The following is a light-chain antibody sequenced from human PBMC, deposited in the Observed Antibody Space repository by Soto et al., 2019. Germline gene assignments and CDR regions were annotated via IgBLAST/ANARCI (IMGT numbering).Light chain of an antibody. Sequence: QSVLTQPPSVSGAPGQRVTISCTGSSVNIGAGYDVHWYQQLPGTAPKLLIYGNNNRPSGVPDRFSGSKSGTSASLAITGLQAEDEADYYCQSYDSSLSGSVFGGGTKVTVL. CDR3: QSYDSSLSGSV. J-gene: IGLJ3*02. CDR1: SVNIGAGYD. CDR2: GNN. V-gene: IGLV1-40*01.